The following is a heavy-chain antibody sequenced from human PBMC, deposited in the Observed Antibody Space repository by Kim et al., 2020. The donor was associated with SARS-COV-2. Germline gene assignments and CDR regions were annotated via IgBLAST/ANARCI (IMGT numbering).Heavy chain of an antibody. D-gene: IGHD3-22*01. J-gene: IGHJ3*02. CDR2: ISGSGGST. Sequence: GGSLRLSCAASGFTFSSYAMSWVRQAPGKGLEWVSAISGSGGSTYYADSVKGRFTISRDNSKNTLYLQMNSLRAEDTAVYYCAKDIRKNYYDSSVYAFDIWGQGTMVTVSS. V-gene: IGHV3-23*01. CDR1: GFTFSSYA. CDR3: AKDIRKNYYDSSVYAFDI.